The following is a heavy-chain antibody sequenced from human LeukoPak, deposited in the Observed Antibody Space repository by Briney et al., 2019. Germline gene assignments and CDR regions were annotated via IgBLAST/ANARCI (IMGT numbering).Heavy chain of an antibody. D-gene: IGHD3-16*01. CDR1: GFTFSSYA. CDR2: ISYDGSNK. CDR3: TSEQGVGAFDI. V-gene: IGHV3-30-3*01. Sequence: GGSLRLSCAASGFTFSSYAMHWVRQAPGKGLEWVAVISYDGSNKYYADSVKGRFTISRDNSKNTLYLQMNSLKTEDTAVYYCTSEQGVGAFDIWGQGTMVTVSS. J-gene: IGHJ3*02.